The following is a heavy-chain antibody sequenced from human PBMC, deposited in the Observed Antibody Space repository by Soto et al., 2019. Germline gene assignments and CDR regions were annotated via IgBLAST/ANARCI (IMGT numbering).Heavy chain of an antibody. V-gene: IGHV3-33*01. CDR3: ARVAGGYDILTGYWYYYYGMDV. CDR1: GFTFSSYG. Sequence: GGSLRLSCAASGFTFSSYGMHWVRQAPGKGLEWVAVIWYDGSNKYYADSVKGRFTISRDNSKNTLYLQMNSLRAEDTAVYYCARVAGGYDILTGYWYYYYGMDVWGQGTTVTVSS. D-gene: IGHD3-9*01. CDR2: IWYDGSNK. J-gene: IGHJ6*02.